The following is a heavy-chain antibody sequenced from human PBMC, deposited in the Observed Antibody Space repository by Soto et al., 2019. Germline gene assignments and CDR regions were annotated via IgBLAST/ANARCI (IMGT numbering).Heavy chain of an antibody. CDR2: VSASGLNT. Sequence: GRSLRLSCAAAGVTFSTYAIAWVRQAPGKGLEWVSGVSASGLNTDYADPVKGRFYISRDNSKNTVSLHMNSLSAEDTALYYFAKDRPRGTSGSFFGYWGQGTPVTVSP. D-gene: IGHD3-22*01. J-gene: IGHJ1*01. CDR3: AKDRPRGTSGSFFGY. CDR1: GVTFSTYA. V-gene: IGHV3-23*01.